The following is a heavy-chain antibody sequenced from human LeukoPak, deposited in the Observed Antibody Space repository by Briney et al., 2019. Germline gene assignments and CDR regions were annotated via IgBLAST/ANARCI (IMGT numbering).Heavy chain of an antibody. Sequence: ASVKVSCKASGYTSTSYDINWVRQATGQGLEWMGWMNPNSGNTGYAQKFQGRVTMTRNTSISTAYMELSSLRSEDTAVYYCARGLWLDDSYYYYGMDVWGQGTTVTVSS. CDR1: GYTSTSYD. CDR2: MNPNSGNT. J-gene: IGHJ6*02. CDR3: ARGLWLDDSYYYYGMDV. D-gene: IGHD6-19*01. V-gene: IGHV1-8*01.